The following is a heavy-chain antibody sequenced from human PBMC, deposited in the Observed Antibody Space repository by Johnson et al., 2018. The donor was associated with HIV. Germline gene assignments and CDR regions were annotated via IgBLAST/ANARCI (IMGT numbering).Heavy chain of an antibody. CDR1: GFTFSSYA. J-gene: IGHJ3*01. V-gene: IGHV3-66*01. Sequence: EVQLVESGGGLVQPGGSLRLSCAASGFTFSSYAMNWVRQAPGKGLEWVSVIYSGGSTYYADSVRGRFTISRDNSKNTLYLQMSSLRAEDTAMYYCARDGESQQLPLGDAFDVWGQGTMVTVSS. CDR3: ARDGESQQLPLGDAFDV. CDR2: IYSGGST. D-gene: IGHD6-13*01.